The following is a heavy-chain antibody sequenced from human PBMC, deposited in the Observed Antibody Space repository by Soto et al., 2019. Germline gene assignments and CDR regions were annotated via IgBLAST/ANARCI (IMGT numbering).Heavy chain of an antibody. V-gene: IGHV4-59*01. CDR2: IFHSGNA. CDR1: GGSIRNVY. J-gene: IGHJ4*01. D-gene: IGHD2-15*01. CDR3: ARAHAPTLPFDY. Sequence: PSETLSLTCTVSGGSIRNVYWSWIRQPPGKRLEWIGFIFHSGNAEYNPSLKSRVTISIDTSKSQFSLSLDSVTAADTAVYFCARAHAPTLPFDYWGLGTLVTVSS.